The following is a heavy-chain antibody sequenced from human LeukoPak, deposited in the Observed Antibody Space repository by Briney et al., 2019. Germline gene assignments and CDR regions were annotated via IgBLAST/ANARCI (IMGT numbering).Heavy chain of an antibody. J-gene: IGHJ3*02. CDR1: GYTFTSYY. Sequence: ASVKVSCTASGYTFTSYYMHWVRQAPGQGREGMGIINPSGGITSYAQKLQGRVTMTRDTSTSTVYMELSSLRSEDTAVYYCAREWRAVAGEDAFDIGGQGTMVTVSS. D-gene: IGHD6-19*01. CDR2: INPSGGIT. CDR3: AREWRAVAGEDAFDI. V-gene: IGHV1-46*01.